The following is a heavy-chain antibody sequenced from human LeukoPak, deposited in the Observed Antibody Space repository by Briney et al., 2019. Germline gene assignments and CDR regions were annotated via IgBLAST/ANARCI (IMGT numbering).Heavy chain of an antibody. J-gene: IGHJ6*02. Sequence: GGSLRLSCAASGFTFSNYWMAWVRQAPGKGPEWVANINLDGSQKYYVDSVKGRFTISRDNAKNSLYLQMNSLRAEDTAVYYCARDLGSSWYDYYYGMDVWGQGTTVTVSS. CDR2: INLDGSQK. CDR1: GFTFSNYW. D-gene: IGHD6-13*01. CDR3: ARDLGSSWYDYYYGMDV. V-gene: IGHV3-7*01.